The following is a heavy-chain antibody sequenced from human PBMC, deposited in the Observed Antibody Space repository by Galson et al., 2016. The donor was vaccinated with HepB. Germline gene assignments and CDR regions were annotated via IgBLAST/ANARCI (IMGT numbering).Heavy chain of an antibody. Sequence: SVKVSCKASGGTFSSYEVSWVRQAPGQGLEWMGGISPIFGTANYTQKFQGRVTLTADESTSTAYMELSSLRSEDTAVYYCAMLTTEEAFVIWGQGTLVTVSS. CDR1: GGTFSSYE. CDR3: AMLTTEEAFVI. V-gene: IGHV1-69*13. D-gene: IGHD3-16*01. CDR2: ISPIFGTA. J-gene: IGHJ3*02.